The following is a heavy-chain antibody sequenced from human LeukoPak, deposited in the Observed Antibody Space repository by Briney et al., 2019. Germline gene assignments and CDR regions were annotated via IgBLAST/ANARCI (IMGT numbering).Heavy chain of an antibody. V-gene: IGHV3-30*04. J-gene: IGHJ4*02. CDR2: ISYDGSNK. D-gene: IGHD3-10*01. CDR1: GFTFSSYA. Sequence: GGSLRLSCAASGFTFSSYAMHWVRQAPGKGLEWVAVISYDGSNKYYADSVKGRFTISRDNSKNTLYLQMNSLRAEDTAVYYCARLRITMVRGVIEDGDYWGQGTLVTVSS. CDR3: ARLRITMVRGVIEDGDY.